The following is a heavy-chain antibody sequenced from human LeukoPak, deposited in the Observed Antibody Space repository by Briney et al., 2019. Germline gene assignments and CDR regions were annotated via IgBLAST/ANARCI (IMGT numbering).Heavy chain of an antibody. J-gene: IGHJ4*02. CDR1: GFTLSNYE. V-gene: IGHV3-48*03. Sequence: GGSLRLSCAASGFTLSNYEMSWVRQAPGKGLEWGSYISRSGSSIYYADSVKGRFTISRDNAKNSLYLQMNALRAEDTAVYYCARVGRSTVGGYWGQGTLVTVSS. CDR3: ARVGRSTVGGY. D-gene: IGHD4-23*01. CDR2: ISRSGSSI.